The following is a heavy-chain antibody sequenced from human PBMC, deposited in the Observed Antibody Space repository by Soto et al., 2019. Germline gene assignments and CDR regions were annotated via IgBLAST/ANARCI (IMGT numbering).Heavy chain of an antibody. V-gene: IGHV1-69*13. CDR3: AGSGSYYRN. D-gene: IGHD1-26*01. CDR2: IIPIFGTA. CDR1: GYTFTSYG. Sequence: SVKVSCKASGYTFTSYGISWVRQAPGQGLEWMGGIIPIFGTANYAQKFQGRVTITADESTSTAYMELSSLRSEDTAVYYCAGSGSYYRNWGQGTLVTVSS. J-gene: IGHJ4*02.